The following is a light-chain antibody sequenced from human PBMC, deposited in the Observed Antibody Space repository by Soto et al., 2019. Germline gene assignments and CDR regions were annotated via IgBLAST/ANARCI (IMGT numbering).Light chain of an antibody. J-gene: IGLJ1*01. CDR2: EVS. CDR3: SSYTRSRTYV. CDR1: SGDIGSYNR. Sequence: QSVLTQPASVSGSPGQSITISCTGTSGDIGSYNRVSWYQQHPGKAPKLLIYEVSNRPSGVSYRFSGSKSGSTASLTISGLQAEDEADYYCSSYTRSRTYVFGTGTKLTVL. V-gene: IGLV2-14*01.